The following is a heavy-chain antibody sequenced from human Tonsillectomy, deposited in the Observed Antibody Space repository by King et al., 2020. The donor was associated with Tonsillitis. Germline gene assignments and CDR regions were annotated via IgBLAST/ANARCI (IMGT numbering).Heavy chain of an antibody. Sequence: VQLVESGGGLVQPGGSLRLSCAASGFTFSSYWMHWVRQAPGKGLVWVSRIKSDGSSTNYADSVKGRFTISRDNAKNTLYLQMNSLRAEDTAVYFCTRVRTDGFDAFDIWGQGTMVTVSS. CDR3: TRVRTDGFDAFDI. D-gene: IGHD1/OR15-1a*01. CDR1: GFTFSSYW. V-gene: IGHV3-74*01. CDR2: IKSDGSST. J-gene: IGHJ3*02.